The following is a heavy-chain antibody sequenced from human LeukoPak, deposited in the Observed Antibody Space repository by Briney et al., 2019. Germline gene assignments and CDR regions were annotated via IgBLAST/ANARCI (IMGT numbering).Heavy chain of an antibody. CDR1: GGSFSGYY. Sequence: PSETLSLTCAVYGGSFSGYYWSWIRQPPGKGLEWIGEINHSGSTNYNPSLKSRVTISVDTSKNQFSLKLSSVTAAETAVYYCARDLGVMVRAFDVWGQGTMVTVSS. D-gene: IGHD5-18*01. CDR3: ARDLGVMVRAFDV. J-gene: IGHJ3*01. V-gene: IGHV4-34*01. CDR2: INHSGST.